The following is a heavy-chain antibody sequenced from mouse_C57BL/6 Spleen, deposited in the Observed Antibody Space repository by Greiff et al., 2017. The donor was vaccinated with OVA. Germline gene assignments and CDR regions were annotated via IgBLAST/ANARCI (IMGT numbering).Heavy chain of an antibody. D-gene: IGHD1-1*01. CDR3: AEDYGSSYWYCDV. V-gene: IGHV5-17*01. J-gene: IGHJ1*03. CDR2: ISSGSSTI. Sequence: EVMLVESGGGLVKPGGSLKLSCAASGFTFSDYGMHWVRQAPEKGLEWVAYISSGSSTIYYADTVKGRFTISRDNATNTLFLQMTSLRSEDTAVDYCAEDYGSSYWYCDVWGTGTTVTVSS. CDR1: GFTFSDYG.